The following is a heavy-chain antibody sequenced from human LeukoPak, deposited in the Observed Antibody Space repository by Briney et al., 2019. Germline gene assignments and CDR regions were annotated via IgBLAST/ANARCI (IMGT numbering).Heavy chain of an antibody. Sequence: GGSLRLSCAASGFTFSSYSMNWVRQAPGKGLEWVSSISSSSSYIYYADSVKGRFTISRDNAKNSLYLQMNSLRAEDTAVYYCARVLDYYYDSSGLMDYCGQGTLVTVSS. V-gene: IGHV3-21*01. CDR2: ISSSSSYI. CDR1: GFTFSSYS. D-gene: IGHD3-22*01. CDR3: ARVLDYYYDSSGLMDY. J-gene: IGHJ4*02.